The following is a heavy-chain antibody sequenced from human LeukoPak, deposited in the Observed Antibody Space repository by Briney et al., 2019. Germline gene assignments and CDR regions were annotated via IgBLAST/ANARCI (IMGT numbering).Heavy chain of an antibody. CDR1: GFTFSSYA. Sequence: RSGGSLRLXCAASGFTFSSYAMSWVRQAPGKGLEWVSTISGGGSSTYYADSVKGRFTISRDNSKNTLYLQMNSLRAEDTAIYYCAKAILPATILSFNDYWGQGTLVTVSS. D-gene: IGHD2-2*02. V-gene: IGHV3-23*01. CDR2: ISGGGSST. CDR3: AKAILPATILSFNDY. J-gene: IGHJ4*02.